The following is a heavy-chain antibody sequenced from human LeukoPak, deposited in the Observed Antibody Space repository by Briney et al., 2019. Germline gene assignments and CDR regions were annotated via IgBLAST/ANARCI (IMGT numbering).Heavy chain of an antibody. D-gene: IGHD4-23*01. CDR3: ARGPYGGNRNAYYYYMDV. J-gene: IGHJ6*03. CDR1: GDSISSSSYY. CDR2: IYYSGSA. Sequence: SETLSLTCTVSGDSISSSSYYWGWIRQLPGKGLEWIATIYYSGSAYYNPSLKSRVTISVDTPKNQFSLGLSSVTAADTAVYYCARGPYGGNRNAYYYYMDVWGKGTTVTVSS. V-gene: IGHV4-39*01.